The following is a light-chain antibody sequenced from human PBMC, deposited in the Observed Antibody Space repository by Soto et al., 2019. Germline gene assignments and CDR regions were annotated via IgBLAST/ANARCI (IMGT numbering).Light chain of an antibody. CDR2: AAS. V-gene: IGKV1-27*01. Sequence: DIQMTQSPSSLSASVGDRVTITCRASQGISNYLAWYQQKPGKVPKLLIYAASSLQSGVPSRFSGSGSGTDFTLSISILQPEDVATYYCQKYNNAPRTCGQVTTVEIK. CDR1: QGISNY. J-gene: IGKJ1*01. CDR3: QKYNNAPRT.